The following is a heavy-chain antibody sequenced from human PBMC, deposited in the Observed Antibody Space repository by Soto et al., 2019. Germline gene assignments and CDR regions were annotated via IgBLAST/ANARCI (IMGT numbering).Heavy chain of an antibody. CDR1: GYSFTRYG. CDR2: INAYNGNT. D-gene: IGHD3-16*01. V-gene: IGHV1-18*01. J-gene: IGHJ6*02. Sequence: QVQLVQSGAEVKNPGASVKVSCKASGYSFTRYGIGWARQAPGQGLEWRGWINAYNGNTNYAQNLQGRLTLTTDTSTTTAYMELRSLRSNYTAIYYCAMVDVYVTPSPQDVWGQGTTFTVAS. CDR3: AMVDVYVTPSPQDV.